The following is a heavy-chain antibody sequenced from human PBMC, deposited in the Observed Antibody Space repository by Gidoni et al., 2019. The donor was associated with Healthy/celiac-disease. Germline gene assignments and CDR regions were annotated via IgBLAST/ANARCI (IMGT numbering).Heavy chain of an antibody. CDR1: GFPFSDYY. Sequence: QVQLVESGGGLVKPGGSLSISCASSGFPFSDYYLSWIRPAPGKGLEWVSYSSSSGSTIYYADSVKGRFTISRDNAKNSLYLQMNSRRAEDTAVYYCARVHYCSSTSCYVGWGLGAPYFDYWGQGTLVTVSS. CDR2: SSSSGSTI. D-gene: IGHD2-2*01. V-gene: IGHV3-11*01. J-gene: IGHJ4*02. CDR3: ARVHYCSSTSCYVGWGLGAPYFDY.